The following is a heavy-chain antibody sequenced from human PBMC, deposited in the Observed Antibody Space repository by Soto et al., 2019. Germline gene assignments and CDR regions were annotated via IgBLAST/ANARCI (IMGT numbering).Heavy chain of an antibody. J-gene: IGHJ5*02. CDR2: IYSGGST. CDR3: ARESPPEFDP. Sequence: GGSLRLSCAASGFTFSDYYMSWIRQAPGKGLEWVSVIYSGGSTYYADSVKGRFTISRDNSKNTLYLQMNSLRAEDTAVYYCARESPPEFDPWGQGTLVTVSS. V-gene: IGHV3-53*01. CDR1: GFTFSDYY.